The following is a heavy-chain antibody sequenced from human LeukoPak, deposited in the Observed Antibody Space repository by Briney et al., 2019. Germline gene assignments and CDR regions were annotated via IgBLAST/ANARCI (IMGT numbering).Heavy chain of an antibody. CDR2: ISGSGGST. D-gene: IGHD3-22*01. CDR3: AKSATMIAKPYDY. Sequence: GGSLSPSCAASGFTFSSYAMSWVRQAPGKGLEWVSAISGSGGSTYYADSVKGRFTISRDNSKNTLYVQMNSLRAEDTAVYYCAKSATMIAKPYDYWGQGTLVTVSS. V-gene: IGHV3-23*01. J-gene: IGHJ4*02. CDR1: GFTFSSYA.